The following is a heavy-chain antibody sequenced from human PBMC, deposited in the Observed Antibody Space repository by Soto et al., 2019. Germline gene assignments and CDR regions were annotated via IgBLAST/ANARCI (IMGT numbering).Heavy chain of an antibody. J-gene: IGHJ4*02. CDR3: ATDSSGWYLGFDY. D-gene: IGHD6-19*01. V-gene: IGHV4-4*02. CDR2: IYHSGST. Sequence: PSETLSLTCAVSGGSISSSNWWSWVRQPPGKGLEWIGEIYHSGSTNYNPSLKSRVTISVDKSKNQFSLKLSSVTAADTAVYYCATDSSGWYLGFDYWGQGTLVTVSS. CDR1: GGSISSSNW.